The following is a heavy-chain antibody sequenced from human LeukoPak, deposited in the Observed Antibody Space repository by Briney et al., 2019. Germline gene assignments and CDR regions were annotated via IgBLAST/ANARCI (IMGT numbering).Heavy chain of an antibody. Sequence: AGGSLRLSCAASGFTFSSYEMNWVRQAPGKGLEWVSYISSSGSTIYYADSVKGRFTISRDNAKNSLYLQMGSLRAEDTAVYYCARSPNYKGYFDYWGQGTLVTVSS. CDR2: ISSSGSTI. CDR1: GFTFSSYE. J-gene: IGHJ4*02. D-gene: IGHD3-10*01. V-gene: IGHV3-48*03. CDR3: ARSPNYKGYFDY.